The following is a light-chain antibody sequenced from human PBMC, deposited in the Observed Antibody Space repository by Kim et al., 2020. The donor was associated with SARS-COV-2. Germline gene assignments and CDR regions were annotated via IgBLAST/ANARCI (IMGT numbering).Light chain of an antibody. CDR3: SSCTVSSTYV. Sequence: GQSITSSCTGTSSDVGGYTYVSWYQQHPGKAPKLIIYDVTKRPSGVSNRFSGSKSGNTASLTISGLQAEDEADYYCSSCTVSSTYVFGTGTKVTVL. J-gene: IGLJ1*01. CDR1: SSDVGGYTY. CDR2: DVT. V-gene: IGLV2-14*04.